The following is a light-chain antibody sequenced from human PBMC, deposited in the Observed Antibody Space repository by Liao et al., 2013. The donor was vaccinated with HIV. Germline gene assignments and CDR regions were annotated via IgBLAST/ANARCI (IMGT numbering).Light chain of an antibody. J-gene: IGLJ2*01. V-gene: IGLV3-1*01. CDR3: QAWDSSSSVV. Sequence: SYELTQPPSVSVSPGQTASITCSGDKLGDKNVCWYQQKPGQSPVPVIYQDTKRPSGIPERFSGSNSGNTATLTISGTQAMDEADYYCQAWDSSSSVVFGGGTKLTVL. CDR2: QDT. CDR1: KLGDKN.